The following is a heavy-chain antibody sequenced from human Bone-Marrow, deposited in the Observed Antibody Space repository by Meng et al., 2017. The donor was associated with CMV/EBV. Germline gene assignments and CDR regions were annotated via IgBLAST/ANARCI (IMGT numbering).Heavy chain of an antibody. CDR2: INPNSGGT. J-gene: IGHJ4*02. V-gene: IGHV1-2*02. D-gene: IGHD6-13*01. CDR3: ARHPRTSYSSTRFDY. Sequence: ASVKVSCKASGYIFTAYYMHWVRQAPGQGLEWMGWINPNSGGTNYAQKFQGRVTMTRDTSISTAYMELSRLRSDDTAVYYCARHPRTSYSSTRFDYCGQGTLVTVSS. CDR1: GYIFTAYY.